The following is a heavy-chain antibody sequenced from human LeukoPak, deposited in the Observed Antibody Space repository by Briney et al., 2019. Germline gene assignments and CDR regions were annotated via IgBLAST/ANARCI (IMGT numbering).Heavy chain of an antibody. CDR3: AKAPPRPNTVTRGHWYFDL. CDR1: GFTFSSYA. J-gene: IGHJ2*01. V-gene: IGHV3-23*01. Sequence: HPGGSLRLSCAASGFTFSSYAMSWVRQAPGKGLEWVSAISGSGGSTYYADSVKGRFTISRDNSKNTLYLQMNSLRAEDTAVYYCAKAPPRPNTVTRGHWYFDLWGRGTLVTVSS. D-gene: IGHD4-17*01. CDR2: ISGSGGST.